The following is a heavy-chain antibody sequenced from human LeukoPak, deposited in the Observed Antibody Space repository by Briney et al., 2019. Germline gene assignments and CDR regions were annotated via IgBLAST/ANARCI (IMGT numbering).Heavy chain of an antibody. Sequence: GGSLRLSCAASGFTFSDYYMSWIRQAPGKGLEWVSYISSSGSTIYYADSVKGRFTISRGNAKNSLYLQMNSLGAEDTAVYYCARRHSGYPPWLYYYGMDVWGQGTTVTVSS. CDR2: ISSSGSTI. CDR1: GFTFSDYY. J-gene: IGHJ6*02. V-gene: IGHV3-11*01. CDR3: ARRHSGYPPWLYYYGMDV. D-gene: IGHD5-12*01.